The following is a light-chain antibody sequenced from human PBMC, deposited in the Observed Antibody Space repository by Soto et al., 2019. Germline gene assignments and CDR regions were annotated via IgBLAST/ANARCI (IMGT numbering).Light chain of an antibody. V-gene: IGLV2-14*03. J-gene: IGLJ1*01. CDR3: RSYTTSSTRV. CDR1: SSDVGIYNY. Sequence: QSALTQPASVSGSPGQSIAISCTGSSSDVGIYNYVSLYQQHPGKVPKLIIYDVTNPPSGVSNRFAASKSGNTSPLTISGLQAEDEADYYCRSYTTSSTRVFGTGTKLTVL. CDR2: DVT.